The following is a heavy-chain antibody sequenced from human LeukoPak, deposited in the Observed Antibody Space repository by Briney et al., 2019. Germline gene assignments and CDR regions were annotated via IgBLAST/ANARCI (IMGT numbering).Heavy chain of an antibody. CDR2: ISSSSSYI. CDR1: GFTFSSYS. CDR3: ARSHLHSSSWYGSGFDY. Sequence: GGSLRLSCAASGFTFSSYSMNWVRQAPGKGLEWVSSISSSSSYIYYADSVKGRFTISRDNAKNSLYLQMNSLRAEDTAVHYCARSHLHSSSWYGSGFDYWGQGTLVTVSS. V-gene: IGHV3-21*01. D-gene: IGHD6-13*01. J-gene: IGHJ4*02.